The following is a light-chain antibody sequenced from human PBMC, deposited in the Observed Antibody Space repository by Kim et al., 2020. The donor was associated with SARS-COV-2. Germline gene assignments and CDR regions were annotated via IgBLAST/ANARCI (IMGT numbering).Light chain of an antibody. Sequence: SLSPGERATLSCRAGQSVSSYLAWYQQKPGQAPRLLIFDASNRATGIPARFSGSGSGTDFTLTISSLEPEDFAVYYCQQRGDWPTFGQGTKVEIK. CDR3: QQRGDWPT. J-gene: IGKJ1*01. V-gene: IGKV3-11*01. CDR1: QSVSSY. CDR2: DAS.